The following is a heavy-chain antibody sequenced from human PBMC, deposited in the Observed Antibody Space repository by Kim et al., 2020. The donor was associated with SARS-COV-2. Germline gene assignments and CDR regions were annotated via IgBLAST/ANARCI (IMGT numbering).Heavy chain of an antibody. D-gene: IGHD3-10*01. Sequence: GGSLRLSCAASGFTFSSYSMNWVRQAPGKGLEWVSSISSSSSYIYYADSVKGRFTISRDNAKNSLYLQMNSLRAEDTAVYYCARENPTITMVRGVMYGYFDLWGRGTLVTVSS. J-gene: IGHJ2*01. V-gene: IGHV3-21*01. CDR3: ARENPTITMVRGVMYGYFDL. CDR1: GFTFSSYS. CDR2: ISSSSSYI.